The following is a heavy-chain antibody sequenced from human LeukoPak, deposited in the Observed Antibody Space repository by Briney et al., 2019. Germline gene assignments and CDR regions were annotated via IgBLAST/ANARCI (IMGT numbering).Heavy chain of an antibody. J-gene: IGHJ4*02. D-gene: IGHD3-10*01. CDR3: VRDNYGVDY. Sequence: PGGSLRLSCAASGFTFSRYWMQWVRQAPGKGLVGVSHIVSDGSSTTYADSVKGRLTTSRDNAKNTLYLQMNSLRAEDTAVYYCVRDNYGVDYWGQGTLVTVSS. CDR1: GFTFSRYW. CDR2: IVSDGSST. V-gene: IGHV3-74*03.